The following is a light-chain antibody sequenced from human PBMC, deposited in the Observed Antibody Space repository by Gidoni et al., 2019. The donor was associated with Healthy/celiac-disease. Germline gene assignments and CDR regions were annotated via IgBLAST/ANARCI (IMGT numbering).Light chain of an antibody. CDR1: QSISSW. Sequence: DIQMTQSPPTLSAFVGDRVTITCRASQSISSWLAWYQQKPGKAPKLLISKASTLESGVPSRFSCSGAGTEFALTISSLQPDDFATYYCKQYSSYSWTFGQGTKVEIK. CDR2: KAS. CDR3: KQYSSYSWT. V-gene: IGKV1-5*03. J-gene: IGKJ1*01.